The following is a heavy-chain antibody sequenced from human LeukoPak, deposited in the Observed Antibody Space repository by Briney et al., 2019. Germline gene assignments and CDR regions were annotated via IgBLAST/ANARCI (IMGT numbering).Heavy chain of an antibody. V-gene: IGHV6-1*01. CDR3: ARDTHYYGSGSPAFDI. CDR2: TYYRSKWYH. CDR1: GDSVSSNSAA. J-gene: IGHJ3*02. D-gene: IGHD3-10*01. Sequence: SQTLSLTCAISGDSVSSNSAAWNWIRQSPSRGLEWLGRTYYRSKWYHDYAVSVKSRITINPDTSKNQFSLQLNSVTPEDTALYYCARDTHYYGSGSPAFDIWGQGTMVTVSS.